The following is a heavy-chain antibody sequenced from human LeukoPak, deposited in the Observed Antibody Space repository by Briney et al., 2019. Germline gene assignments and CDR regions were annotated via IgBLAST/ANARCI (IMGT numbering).Heavy chain of an antibody. D-gene: IGHD3-10*01. Sequence: SETLSLTCTVSGGSISSSSYYWGWIRQPPGKGLEWIGSIYYSGSTYYNPSLKSRVTMSVDTSKNQFSLKLSSVTAADTAVYYCATMVGDAFDIWGQGTMVTVSS. CDR2: IYYSGST. CDR3: ATMVGDAFDI. CDR1: GGSISSSSYY. V-gene: IGHV4-39*07. J-gene: IGHJ3*02.